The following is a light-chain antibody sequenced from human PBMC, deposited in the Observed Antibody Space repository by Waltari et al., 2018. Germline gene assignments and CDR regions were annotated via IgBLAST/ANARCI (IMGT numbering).Light chain of an antibody. CDR3: QKYNTSPYS. CDR2: GAS. Sequence: VILTQSPATLSLSPGERATLSCRASQSVRRYLAWYQQKPGQAPRLLIYGASSRATGTPDRFSGSGSGTEFTLTLSSLEPEDFAVYYCQKYNTSPYSFGQGTKVEIK. CDR1: QSVRRY. V-gene: IGKV3-20*01. J-gene: IGKJ2*03.